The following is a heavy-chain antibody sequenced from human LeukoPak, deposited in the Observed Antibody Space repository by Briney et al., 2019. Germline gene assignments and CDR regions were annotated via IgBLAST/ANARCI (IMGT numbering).Heavy chain of an antibody. J-gene: IGHJ4*02. D-gene: IGHD3-22*01. CDR3: VNGCDSRGYFCYFDY. CDR1: GLTFINHG. CDR2: IPYDGANK. V-gene: IGHV3-30*02. Sequence: GGSLRLSCTASGLTFINHGMHWVRQAPSKGLEWVAFIPYDGANKYYADSVKGRFTISRDTSKNMLSLQMSSLSAEDTALYYCVNGCDSRGYFCYFDYWGQGALVAVSS.